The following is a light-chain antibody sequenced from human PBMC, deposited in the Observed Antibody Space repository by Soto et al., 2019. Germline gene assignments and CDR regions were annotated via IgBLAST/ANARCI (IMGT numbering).Light chain of an antibody. Sequence: EIVLTQSPATLSLSPGERATLSCRASQSVSSYLAWYQQKPGQAPRLLIYDASSRATGIPDRFSGSGSGTDFTLTISRLEPEDFAVYHCQQYGRSPRTFGQGTKVDIK. V-gene: IGKV3-20*01. CDR2: DAS. CDR3: QQYGRSPRT. CDR1: QSVSSY. J-gene: IGKJ1*01.